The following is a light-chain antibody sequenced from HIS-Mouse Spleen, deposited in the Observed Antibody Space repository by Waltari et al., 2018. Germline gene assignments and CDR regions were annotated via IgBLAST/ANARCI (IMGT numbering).Light chain of an antibody. J-gene: IGLJ1*01. CDR2: KDR. Sequence: SYELTQPPSVSVSPGQTARITCSGDALPKQYAYWYQQKPGQAPVLGIYKDRERPSGIPERFSGSSSGTTVTFTISGVQAEDEADYYCQSADSSGTYVFGTGTKVTVL. CDR1: ALPKQY. CDR3: QSADSSGTYV. V-gene: IGLV3-25*03.